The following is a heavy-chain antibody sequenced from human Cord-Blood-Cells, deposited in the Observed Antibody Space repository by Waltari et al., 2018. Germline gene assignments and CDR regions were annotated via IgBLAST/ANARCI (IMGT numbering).Heavy chain of an antibody. J-gene: IGHJ4*02. CDR1: GGSVSSGSYY. D-gene: IGHD4-17*01. V-gene: IGHV4-61*01. Sequence: QVQLQESGPGLVKPSETLSLTCTVSGGSVSSGSYYWSWIRQPPGKGLEWIGYIYYSGSTNYNPSLKSRVTISVDTSKNQFSLKLSSVTAADTAVYYCARVVADYGDYYFDYWGQGTLVTVSS. CDR3: ARVVADYGDYYFDY. CDR2: IYYSGST.